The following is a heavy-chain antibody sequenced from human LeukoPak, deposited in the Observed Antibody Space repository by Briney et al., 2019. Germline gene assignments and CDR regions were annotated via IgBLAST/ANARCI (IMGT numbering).Heavy chain of an antibody. CDR3: ARGFLGGTDQYFDS. CDR1: GFTFSSYW. V-gene: IGHV3-74*03. D-gene: IGHD6-19*01. J-gene: IGHJ4*02. Sequence: GGSLRLSCATSGFTFSSYWMHWVRQAPGKGLMWVSDIANDGRSTTYADSVKGRFSISRDNARNTVYLQMDSLRAEDTAVYFCARGFLGGTDQYFDSWGQGTLVTVSS. CDR2: IANDGRST.